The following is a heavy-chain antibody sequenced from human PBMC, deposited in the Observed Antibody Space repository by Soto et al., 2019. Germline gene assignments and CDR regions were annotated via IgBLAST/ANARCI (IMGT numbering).Heavy chain of an antibody. V-gene: IGHV1-2*04. CDR1: GYTFTGYY. Sequence: ASVKVSCKASGYTFTGYYMHWVRQAPGQGLEWMGWINPNSGGTNYAQKFQGWVTMTRDTSISTAYMELSRLRSDDTAVYYCARGAPAPREYYYYYMDVWGKGTTVTVSS. J-gene: IGHJ6*03. CDR3: ARGAPAPREYYYYYMDV. CDR2: INPNSGGT. D-gene: IGHD2-2*01.